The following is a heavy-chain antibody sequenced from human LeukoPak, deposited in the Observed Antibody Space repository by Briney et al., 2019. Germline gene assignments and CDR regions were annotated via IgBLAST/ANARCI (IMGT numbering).Heavy chain of an antibody. Sequence: PSETLSLTCIVSGGSISRYYWSWIRQPPGKGLEWIGYFDNSDSTNYNPSLKNRVTISEDTSKNQFALELRSVTAADTAIYYCARGKYSSGWYLDFWGQGTLVTVSS. CDR2: FDNSDST. J-gene: IGHJ4*02. CDR1: GGSISRYY. V-gene: IGHV4-59*01. D-gene: IGHD6-19*01. CDR3: ARGKYSSGWYLDF.